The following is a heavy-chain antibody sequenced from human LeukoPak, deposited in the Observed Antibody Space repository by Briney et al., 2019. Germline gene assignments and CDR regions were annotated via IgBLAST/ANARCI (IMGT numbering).Heavy chain of an antibody. V-gene: IGHV3-21*01. CDR2: ISSSSSYI. CDR1: GFTFSSYA. CDR3: ARDRPHPVYIAAAGTLDY. Sequence: GGSLRLSCAASGFTFSSYAMSWVRQAPGKGLEWVSSISSSSSYIYYADSVKGRFTISRDNAKNSLYLQMNSLRAEDTAVYYCARDRPHPVYIAAAGTLDYWGQGTLVTVSS. J-gene: IGHJ4*02. D-gene: IGHD6-13*01.